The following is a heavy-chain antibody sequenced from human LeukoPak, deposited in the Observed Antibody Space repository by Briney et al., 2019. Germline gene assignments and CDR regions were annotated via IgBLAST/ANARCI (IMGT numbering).Heavy chain of an antibody. V-gene: IGHV4-39*01. J-gene: IGHJ4*02. CDR1: GGSISRSTNY. CDR2: IYYSGST. D-gene: IGHD6-19*01. Sequence: SETLSLTCTVSGGSISRSTNYWGWIRQPPGKGLEWIGTIYYSGSTNYNPSLKSRVTISVDTSKNQFSLKLSSVTAADTAVYYCARGYSSGWYYFDYWGQGTLVTVSS. CDR3: ARGYSSGWYYFDY.